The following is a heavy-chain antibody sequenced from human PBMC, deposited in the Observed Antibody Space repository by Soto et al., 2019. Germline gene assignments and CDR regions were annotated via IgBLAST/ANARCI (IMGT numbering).Heavy chain of an antibody. Sequence: PSETLSLTCIVSGASVSTDGYYWSWIRQPPGKALEWIGYISYRGSSGYNPSLRSRVTTSVDTSKNQFSLILSSVTAADTAVYFCARLSRLVPVANTYYHSLDVWGQGTTVTVS. D-gene: IGHD5-12*01. J-gene: IGHJ6*02. CDR3: ARLSRLVPVANTYYHSLDV. CDR1: GASVSTDGYY. CDR2: ISYRGSS. V-gene: IGHV4-61*08.